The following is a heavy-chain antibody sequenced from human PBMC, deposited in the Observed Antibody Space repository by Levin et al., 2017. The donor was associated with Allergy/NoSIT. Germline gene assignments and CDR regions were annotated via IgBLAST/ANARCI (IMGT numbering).Heavy chain of an antibody. CDR3: ANSAMVPFDY. CDR2: ISYDGSKK. V-gene: IGHV3-30*18. Sequence: GESLKISCAASGFIFSSYGMHWVRQAPGKGLEWVAVISYDGSKKYYADSVKGRFTISRDNSKNTLYLQMNSLRAEDTAVYYCANSAMVPFDYWGQGTLVTVSS. J-gene: IGHJ4*02. CDR1: GFIFSSYG. D-gene: IGHD5-18*01.